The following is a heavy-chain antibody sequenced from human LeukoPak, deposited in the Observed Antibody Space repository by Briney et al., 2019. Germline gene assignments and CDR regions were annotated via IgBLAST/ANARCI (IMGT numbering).Heavy chain of an antibody. D-gene: IGHD3-22*01. V-gene: IGHV3-11*04. Sequence: GGSLRLSCAASGFTFSDYYMSWIRQAPGKGLEWVSYISSSGSTIYYADSVKGRFTISRDNAKNSLYLQMNSLRAEDTAVYYCASSNYYDSSGYYCAPLVDYWGQGTLVTVSS. CDR1: GFTFSDYY. J-gene: IGHJ4*02. CDR2: ISSSGSTI. CDR3: ASSNYYDSSGYYCAPLVDY.